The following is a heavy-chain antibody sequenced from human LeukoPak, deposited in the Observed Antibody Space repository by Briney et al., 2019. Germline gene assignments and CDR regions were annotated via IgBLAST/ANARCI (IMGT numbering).Heavy chain of an antibody. Sequence: PGGSLRLSCAASGFTFSSYAMHWVRQAPGKGLEWAAVISYDGSNKYYADSVKGRFTISRDNSKNTLYLQMNSLRAEDTAVYYCARDYMEGGYVNSNLFDYWGQGTLVTVSS. J-gene: IGHJ4*02. V-gene: IGHV3-30*04. CDR1: GFTFSSYA. CDR2: ISYDGSNK. CDR3: ARDYMEGGYVNSNLFDY. D-gene: IGHD6-25*01.